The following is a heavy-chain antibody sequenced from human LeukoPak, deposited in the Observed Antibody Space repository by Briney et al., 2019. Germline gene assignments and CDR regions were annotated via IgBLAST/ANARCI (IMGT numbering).Heavy chain of an antibody. CDR3: AKATSIGRYCTNGVCSPFDY. J-gene: IGHJ4*02. CDR2: ISDTGATT. CDR1: GFIFSSYA. V-gene: IGHV3-23*01. Sequence: GGSLRLSCAGSGFIFSSYAMSWVRQAPGKGLEWVSAISDTGATTYDADSVKGRFTISRDNSRSTLYLQMNSLRAEDTALYYCAKATSIGRYCTNGVCSPFDYWGQGTLVTVSS. D-gene: IGHD2-8*01.